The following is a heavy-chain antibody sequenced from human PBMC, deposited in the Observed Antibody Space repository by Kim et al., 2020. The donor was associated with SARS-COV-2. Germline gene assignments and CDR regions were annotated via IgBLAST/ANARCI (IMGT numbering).Heavy chain of an antibody. J-gene: IGHJ3*02. D-gene: IGHD6-19*01. Sequence: LKSQVTISVDTSTNQFSLKLSSVTAADTAVYYCAGDNCSGWYGNDAFDIWGQGTMVTVSS. V-gene: IGHV4-39*07. CDR3: AGDNCSGWYGNDAFDI.